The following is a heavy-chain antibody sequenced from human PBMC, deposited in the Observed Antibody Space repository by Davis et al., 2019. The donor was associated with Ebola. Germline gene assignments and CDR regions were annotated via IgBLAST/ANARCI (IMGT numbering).Heavy chain of an antibody. V-gene: IGHV1-18*04. J-gene: IGHJ4*02. D-gene: IGHD1-26*01. Sequence: AASVKVSCKASGYTFTSYGISWVRQAPGQGLEWMGWISAYNGNTNYAQKLQGRVTMTTDTSTSTAYMELRSLRSDDTAVYYCARSGSRMRGSYYGVAYWGQGTLVTVSS. CDR2: ISAYNGNT. CDR3: ARSGSRMRGSYYGVAY. CDR1: GYTFTSYG.